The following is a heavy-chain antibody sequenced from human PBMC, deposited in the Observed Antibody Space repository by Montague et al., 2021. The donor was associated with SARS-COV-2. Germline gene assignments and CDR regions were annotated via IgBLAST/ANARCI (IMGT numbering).Heavy chain of an antibody. CDR2: INWNGGGT. V-gene: IGHV3-20*04. J-gene: IGHJ4*02. Sequence: SLRLSCAASGFTFGDCAMSWVRQAPGKGLEWVSGINWNGGGTGSADSVKGRFTISRDNAKNSLYLQMNSLRAEDTALYYCARDTRSEYFDFLTGYYKGVFFDYWGQGTLVTVSS. CDR1: GFTFGDCA. CDR3: ARDTRSEYFDFLTGYYKGVFFDY. D-gene: IGHD3-9*01.